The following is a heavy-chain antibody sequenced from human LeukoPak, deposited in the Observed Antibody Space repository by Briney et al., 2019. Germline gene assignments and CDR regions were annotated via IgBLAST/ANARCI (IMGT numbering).Heavy chain of an antibody. D-gene: IGHD3-22*01. J-gene: IGHJ3*02. CDR3: ARDKADDSSGYYYAGYDAFDI. V-gene: IGHV3-48*04. CDR2: MSSTSTTI. CDR1: GFIFGDYN. Sequence: GGSLRLSCAASGFIFGDYNMNWVRQVPGKGLEWISYMSSTSTTIFYADSVKGRFTISRDNAKNSLYLQMNSLRAEDTAVYYCARDKADDSSGYYYAGYDAFDIWGQGTMVTVSS.